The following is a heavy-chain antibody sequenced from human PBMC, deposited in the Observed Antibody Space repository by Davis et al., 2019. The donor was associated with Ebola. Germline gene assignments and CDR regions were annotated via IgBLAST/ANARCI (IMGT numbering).Heavy chain of an antibody. CDR1: GFTFSSYA. J-gene: IGHJ2*01. CDR2: ISYDGTNK. CDR3: VRVWYPDL. Sequence: PGGSLRLSCAASGFTFSSYAMHWVRQAPGKGPEWVADISYDGTNKNYADSVKGRFIISRDNSKNTLYLQMNSLGAEDTAVYYCVRVWYPDLWGRGTLVTVSS. V-gene: IGHV3-30*04.